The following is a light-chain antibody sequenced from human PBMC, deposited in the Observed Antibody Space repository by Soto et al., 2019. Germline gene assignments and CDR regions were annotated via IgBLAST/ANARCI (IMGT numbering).Light chain of an antibody. CDR2: DAS. J-gene: IGKJ3*01. Sequence: DLQMTQSPSSLSASVRDRVTMTCRASETIKTYLNWYQHRPGSAPRLLIYDASTLQSGVPSRFSASGSETDFNLTISGLQPEDFATYYCQQSYSTPFTFGPGTKVDIK. CDR3: QQSYSTPFT. V-gene: IGKV1-39*01. CDR1: ETIKTY.